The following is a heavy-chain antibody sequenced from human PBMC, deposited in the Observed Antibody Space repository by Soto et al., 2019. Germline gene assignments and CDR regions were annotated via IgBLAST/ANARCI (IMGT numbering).Heavy chain of an antibody. Sequence: GGSLRLSCAASGFTFSSYGMHWVRQAPGKGLEWVAVISYDGSNKYYADSVKGRFTISRDNSKNTLYLQMNSLRAEDTAVYYCAKVLYDSSGYYPFGFDYWGQGTLVTVSS. V-gene: IGHV3-30*18. CDR3: AKVLYDSSGYYPFGFDY. CDR1: GFTFSSYG. D-gene: IGHD3-22*01. CDR2: ISYDGSNK. J-gene: IGHJ4*02.